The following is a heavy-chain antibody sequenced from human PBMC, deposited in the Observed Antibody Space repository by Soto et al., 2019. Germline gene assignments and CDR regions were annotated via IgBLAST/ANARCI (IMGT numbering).Heavy chain of an antibody. J-gene: IGHJ5*02. CDR2: IYYSGST. Sequence: QLQLQESGPGLVKPSETLSLTCTVSSGSIISSNYYWAWIRQPPEKGLEWIATIYYSGSTYHSPSLKSRVTISVDTSKNQFSLRLASVTAADTAVYYCARLNKPGWFDPWGQGTLVTVSS. CDR1: SGSIISSNYY. V-gene: IGHV4-39*01. CDR3: ARLNKPGWFDP.